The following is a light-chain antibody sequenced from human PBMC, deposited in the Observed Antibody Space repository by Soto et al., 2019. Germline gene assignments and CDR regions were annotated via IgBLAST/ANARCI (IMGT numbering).Light chain of an antibody. V-gene: IGKV1-5*03. CDR3: QQYNSYSGT. CDR2: KAS. J-gene: IGKJ1*01. CDR1: QSISSW. Sequence: DIQMTQSPSTLSASVGDRVTITFRASQSISSWLAGYQQKPGKAPKLLIYKASSLESGVPSRFSGSGSGTEFTLTISSLQPDDFATYYCQQYNSYSGTVGQGTKVDIK.